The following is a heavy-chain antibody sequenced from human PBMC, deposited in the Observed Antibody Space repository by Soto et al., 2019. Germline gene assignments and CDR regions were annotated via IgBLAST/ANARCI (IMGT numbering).Heavy chain of an antibody. D-gene: IGHD6-13*01. CDR3: AKTAAGGKNYYGMDV. J-gene: IGHJ6*02. V-gene: IGHV5-51*01. Sequence: EVQLVQSGAEVKKPGESLKISCKGSGYSFTSYWIGWARQMPGKGLERMGIIYPGDSDTRYSPSFQGQVTISADKSISTAYLQWSSLKASDTAMYYCAKTAAGGKNYYGMDVWGQGTTVTVSS. CDR1: GYSFTSYW. CDR2: IYPGDSDT.